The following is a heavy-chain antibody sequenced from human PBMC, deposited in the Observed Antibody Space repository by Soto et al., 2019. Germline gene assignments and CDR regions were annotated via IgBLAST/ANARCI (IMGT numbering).Heavy chain of an antibody. CDR3: ARDSDNASFGELLSL. Sequence: GGSLRLSCAASGFTFSSYGMHWVRQAPGKGLEWVAVIWYDGSNKYYADSVKGRFTISRDNSKNTLYLQMNSLRAEDTAVYYCARDSDNASFGELLSLWGQGTTVTVSS. CDR2: IWYDGSNK. CDR1: GFTFSSYG. J-gene: IGHJ6*02. D-gene: IGHD3-10*01. V-gene: IGHV3-33*01.